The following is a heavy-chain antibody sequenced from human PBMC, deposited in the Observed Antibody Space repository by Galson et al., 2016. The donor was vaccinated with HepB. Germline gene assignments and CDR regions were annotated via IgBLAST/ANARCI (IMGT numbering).Heavy chain of an antibody. V-gene: IGHV1-24*01. Sequence: SVKVSCKVSGYSLTELSMHWVRQAPGKGLEWMGGLNPENGKTIYAQRFQGRLTMTEDTSTDTAYMDLSSLQPEDTAVYFCASGLYYGVVDTRTEFDPWGQGTLVIVSS. J-gene: IGHJ5*02. D-gene: IGHD3-22*01. CDR1: GYSLTELS. CDR2: LNPENGKT. CDR3: ASGLYYGVVDTRTEFDP.